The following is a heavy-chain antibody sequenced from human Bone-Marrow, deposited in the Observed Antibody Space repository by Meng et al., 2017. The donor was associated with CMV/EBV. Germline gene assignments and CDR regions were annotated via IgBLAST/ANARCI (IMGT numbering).Heavy chain of an antibody. Sequence: GESLKISCAASGFTFDDYTMHWVRQAPGKGLEWVSLISWDGGSTYYADSVKGRFTISRDNAKNSLYLQMNSLRAEDTAVYYCAREKVYCSSTSCSSYGMDVWGQGTTVTVSS. V-gene: IGHV3-43*01. CDR2: ISWDGGST. CDR3: AREKVYCSSTSCSSYGMDV. D-gene: IGHD2-2*01. CDR1: GFTFDDYT. J-gene: IGHJ6*02.